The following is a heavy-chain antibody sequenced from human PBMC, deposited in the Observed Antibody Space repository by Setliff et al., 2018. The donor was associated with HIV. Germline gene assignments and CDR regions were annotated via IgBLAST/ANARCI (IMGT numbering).Heavy chain of an antibody. D-gene: IGHD5-12*01. CDR3: ARVQVGGYNFYFDY. CDR1: GGSFSGYY. CDR2: ITHSGST. J-gene: IGHJ4*02. V-gene: IGHV4-34*01. Sequence: NPSETLSLTCAVYGGSFSGYYWTWIRQPPGKGLEWIGEITHSGSTNYNPSLETRVTISVDTSKNQFSLKLSSVTAADTAVYYCARVQVGGYNFYFDYWGQGTLVTVSS.